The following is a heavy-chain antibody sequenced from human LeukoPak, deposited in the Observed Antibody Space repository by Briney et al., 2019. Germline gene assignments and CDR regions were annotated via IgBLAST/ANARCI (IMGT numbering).Heavy chain of an antibody. CDR2: INTDGGFT. V-gene: IGHV3-74*01. J-gene: IGHJ4*02. CDR3: AREAKVGGALQY. CDR1: GFTFSSYA. Sequence: PGGSLRLSCAASGFTFSSYAMHWVRQAPGKGLVWVSRINTDGGFTRYADSVQGRFIISRDTAKNTLFLQMNSLRAEDTAVYYCAREAKVGGALQYWGQGILVTVSS. D-gene: IGHD1-26*01.